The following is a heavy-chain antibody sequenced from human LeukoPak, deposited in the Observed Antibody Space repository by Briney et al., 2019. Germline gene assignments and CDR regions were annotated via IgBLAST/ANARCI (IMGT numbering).Heavy chain of an antibody. V-gene: IGHV3-30*02. J-gene: IGHJ4*02. Sequence: GGSLRLSCAASGFTFSSYGMHWVRQAPGKGLEWVAFIRYDGNNKYYADSVKGRFTISRDNSKNTLYLQMNSLRAEDTAVYYCARGGTTFEHWGQGILVTVSS. CDR2: IRYDGNNK. D-gene: IGHD1-1*01. CDR1: GFTFSSYG. CDR3: ARGGTTFEH.